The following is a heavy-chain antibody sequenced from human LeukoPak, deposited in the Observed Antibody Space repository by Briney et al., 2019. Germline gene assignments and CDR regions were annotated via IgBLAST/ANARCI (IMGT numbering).Heavy chain of an antibody. CDR2: IYTSGST. Sequence: SETLSLTCAGYGGSFSGYYWSWIRQPPGKGLEWIGRIYTSGSTNYNPSLKSRVTMSVDTSKNQFSLKLSSVTAADTAVYYCARERERRRAITMVRGATGSYYYYYMDVWGKGTTVTISS. D-gene: IGHD3-10*01. J-gene: IGHJ6*03. CDR1: GGSFSGYY. CDR3: ARERERRRAITMVRGATGSYYYYYMDV. V-gene: IGHV4-59*10.